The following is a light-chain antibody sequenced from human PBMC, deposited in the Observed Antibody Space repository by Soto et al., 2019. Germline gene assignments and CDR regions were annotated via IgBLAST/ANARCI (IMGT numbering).Light chain of an antibody. CDR3: QQYHSWLA. CDR1: QRVFSS. J-gene: IGKJ4*02. Sequence: EIEMTQSPATLSVSLGERVTLSCRASQRVFSSLAWYQQKPGQAPRLLIYGAATRPIGIPARFSGSGSGTEFTLTISCLQSEDFAVYYCQQYHSWLAFGRGTRVEIK. CDR2: GAA. V-gene: IGKV3-15*01.